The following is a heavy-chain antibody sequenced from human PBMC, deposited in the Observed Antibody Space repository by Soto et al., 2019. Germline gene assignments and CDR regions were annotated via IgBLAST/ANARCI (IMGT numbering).Heavy chain of an antibody. CDR3: ARIWYYYGSGSGGYFDY. J-gene: IGHJ4*02. Sequence: GGSLRLSCAASGFTFSSYWMSWVRQAPGKGLEWVANIKQDGSEKYYVDSVKGRFTISRDNAKNSLYLQMNSLRAEDTAVYYCARIWYYYGSGSGGYFDYWGQGTLVTVSS. V-gene: IGHV3-7*01. CDR1: GFTFSSYW. CDR2: IKQDGSEK. D-gene: IGHD3-10*01.